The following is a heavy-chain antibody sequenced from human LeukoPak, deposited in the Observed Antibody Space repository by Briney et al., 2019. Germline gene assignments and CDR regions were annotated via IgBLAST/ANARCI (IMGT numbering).Heavy chain of an antibody. CDR1: GFTFATSA. D-gene: IGHD4-23*01. J-gene: IGHJ3*02. CDR2: IIVGTGTT. CDR3: AAELYGGNSDCCNFEM. Sequence: SVKVSFRTSGFTFATSAIQWVRQARGQPLEWIGWIIVGTGTTNYAQSLQGRLTISRDMSTGTAYMELSSLRSEDTAVYYCAAELYGGNSDCCNFEMWGQGTMVTVSS. V-gene: IGHV1-58*02.